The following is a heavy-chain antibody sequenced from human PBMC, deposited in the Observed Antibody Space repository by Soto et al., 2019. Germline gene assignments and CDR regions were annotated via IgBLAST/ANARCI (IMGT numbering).Heavy chain of an antibody. CDR2: IYYSGNT. D-gene: IGHD3-22*01. CDR1: GGSISSADDF. CDR3: ARDSPYYCESSGWGYFRR. Sequence: PSETMSLTCTASGGSISSADDFWCWIRQPPGKGLEWIGHIYYSGNTYYNTSLKSRVTISVDTSKNQFSLKLSSVTAADTAVYYCARDSPYYCESSGWGYFRRWGQGTLVTVSS. J-gene: IGHJ1*01. V-gene: IGHV4-30-4*01.